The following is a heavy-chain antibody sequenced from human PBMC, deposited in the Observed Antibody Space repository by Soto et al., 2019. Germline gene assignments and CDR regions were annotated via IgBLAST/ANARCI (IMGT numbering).Heavy chain of an antibody. Sequence: QLQLQESGPGLVKPSETLSLTCTVSGGSISSRGYYWGWIRQPPGKGLEWIGTIYYSGSTYYNPSLNRRVTISVDTSQNQFSLTLTSVTAADTAVYYCATSNWFDPWGQGTLVTVSS. J-gene: IGHJ5*02. CDR3: ATSNWFDP. CDR2: IYYSGST. CDR1: GGSISSRGYY. V-gene: IGHV4-39*01.